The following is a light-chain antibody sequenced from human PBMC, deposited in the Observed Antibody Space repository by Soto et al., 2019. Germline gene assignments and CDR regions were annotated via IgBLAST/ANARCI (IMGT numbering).Light chain of an antibody. Sequence: QLVLTQPPSVSGTPGQRVTISCSGSSSNIGSNTVKWYQQLPGTAPKLLIYSSNQRPSGVPDRFSGSKSGTSASLAISGLQSEDEADYYCAAWDDSLNGNVLFGGGTQLTVL. CDR2: SSN. V-gene: IGLV1-44*01. J-gene: IGLJ2*01. CDR1: SSNIGSNT. CDR3: AAWDDSLNGNVL.